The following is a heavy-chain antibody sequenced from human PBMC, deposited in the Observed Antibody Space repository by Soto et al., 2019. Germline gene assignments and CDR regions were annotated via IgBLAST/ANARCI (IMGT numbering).Heavy chain of an antibody. J-gene: IGHJ4*02. D-gene: IGHD3-22*01. V-gene: IGHV3-74*01. Sequence: GGSLRLSCAASGFTFSNYWMHWVRQAPGKGLVWVSRIKSDGSSTSYADSVKGRFTISRDNAKNMLYLQMNSLRAEDTAVYYCASPSYYFSSGYPDYWGQGTQVTVSS. CDR3: ASPSYYFSSGYPDY. CDR1: GFTFSNYW. CDR2: IKSDGSST.